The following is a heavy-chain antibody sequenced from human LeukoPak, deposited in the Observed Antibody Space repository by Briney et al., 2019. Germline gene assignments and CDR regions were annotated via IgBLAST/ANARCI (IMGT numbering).Heavy chain of an antibody. Sequence: GASVKVSCKASGGTFSSYAISWVRQAPGQGLEWMGRIIPILGIANYAQKFQGRVTITADKSTSTAYMELSSLRSEDTAVYYCAKDTWLAMVRGVMHAFDIWGQGTMVTVSS. J-gene: IGHJ3*02. D-gene: IGHD3-10*01. CDR3: AKDTWLAMVRGVMHAFDI. V-gene: IGHV1-69*04. CDR1: GGTFSSYA. CDR2: IIPILGIA.